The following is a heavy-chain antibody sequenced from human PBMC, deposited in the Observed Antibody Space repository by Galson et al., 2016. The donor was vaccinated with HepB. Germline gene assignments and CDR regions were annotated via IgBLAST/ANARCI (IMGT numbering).Heavy chain of an antibody. CDR3: ARGGRYFDL. CDR1: GFTFTNHW. Sequence: SLRLSCAASGFTFTNHWMFWVRQAPGKGLECVANIKHDGSEKYYRGSVRGRSTISRDNAKNSLFLQMNSLRADDTAVYFCARGGRYFDLWGRGTLVTVSS. J-gene: IGHJ2*01. CDR2: IKHDGSEK. D-gene: IGHD3-10*01. V-gene: IGHV3-7*01.